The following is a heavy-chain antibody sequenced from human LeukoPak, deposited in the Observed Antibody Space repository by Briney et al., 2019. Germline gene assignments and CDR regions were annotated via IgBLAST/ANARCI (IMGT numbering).Heavy chain of an antibody. CDR2: ISGSGGST. CDR3: ARVGSGWDGVDY. D-gene: IGHD6-19*01. J-gene: IGHJ4*02. Sequence: PGGSLRLSCAASGFTFSSYAMSWVRQAPGKGLEWVSAISGSGGSTYYADSVKGRFTISRDNSKNTLYLQMNNLRAEDTAVYYCARVGSGWDGVDYWGQGTLVTVSS. CDR1: GFTFSSYA. V-gene: IGHV3-23*01.